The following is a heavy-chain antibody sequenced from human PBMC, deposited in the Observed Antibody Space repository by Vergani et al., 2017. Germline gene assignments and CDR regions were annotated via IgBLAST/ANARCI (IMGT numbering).Heavy chain of an antibody. Sequence: QVQLQESGPGLVKPSETLSLTCTVSGGSISSYYWSWIRQPPGKGLEWIGYIYYSGSTNYKPSLKSRVTISVDTSKNQFSLKLSSVTAADTAVYYCARASRGYYYGSGSSYGSDFDYWGQGTLVTVSS. V-gene: IGHV4-59*01. D-gene: IGHD3-10*01. CDR2: IYYSGST. CDR3: ARASRGYYYGSGSSYGSDFDY. CDR1: GGSISSYY. J-gene: IGHJ4*02.